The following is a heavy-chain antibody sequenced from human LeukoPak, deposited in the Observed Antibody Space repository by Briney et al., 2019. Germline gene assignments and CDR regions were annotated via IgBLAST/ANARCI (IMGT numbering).Heavy chain of an antibody. D-gene: IGHD3-22*01. J-gene: IGHJ4*02. V-gene: IGHV3-15*01. CDR2: IKGKIDGGTT. CDR1: GFTFDDYG. Sequence: GGSLRLSCAASGFTFDDYGMSWVRQAPGKGLEWVGHIKGKIDGGTTDYAAPVKGRFTISRDDSKNTQYLQMNSLKTEDTAIYYCTTYYYDSTSDFGYWGQGTLVTVSS. CDR3: TTYYYDSTSDFGY.